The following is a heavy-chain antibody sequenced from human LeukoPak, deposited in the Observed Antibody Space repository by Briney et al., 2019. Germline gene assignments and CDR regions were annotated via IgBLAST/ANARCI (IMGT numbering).Heavy chain of an antibody. CDR1: GFTFSSYG. CDR3: AKDRSSLFDY. V-gene: IGHV3-30*02. D-gene: IGHD2-15*01. Sequence: PGGSLRLSCAASGFTFSSYGMYWVRQAPGKGLEWVAFIRYDGSNKYYVESVKGRFTISRDNSKNTLHLQMNSLRAEDTAVYYCAKDRSSLFDYWGQGTLVTVSS. J-gene: IGHJ4*02. CDR2: IRYDGSNK.